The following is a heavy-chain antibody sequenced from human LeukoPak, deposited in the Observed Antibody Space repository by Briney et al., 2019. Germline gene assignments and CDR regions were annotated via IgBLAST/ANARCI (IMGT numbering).Heavy chain of an antibody. D-gene: IGHD3-10*01. V-gene: IGHV3-23*01. CDR3: AKAVSFGAFDYYFFGLDV. CDR1: AFTFSSYA. J-gene: IGHJ6*02. Sequence: QPGGSLRLSCAASAFTFSSYAMGWVRQAPGKGLEWVSAISGSGGDTYYADSVKGRFTFSRDNSKNTLYLQMNSLRPEDTALYYCAKAVSFGAFDYYFFGLDVWGQGTTVTVSS. CDR2: ISGSGGDT.